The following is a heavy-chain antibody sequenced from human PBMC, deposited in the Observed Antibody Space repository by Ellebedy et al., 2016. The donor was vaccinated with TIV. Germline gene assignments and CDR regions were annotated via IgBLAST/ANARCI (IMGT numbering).Heavy chain of an antibody. D-gene: IGHD6-6*01. Sequence: PGGSLRLSCAASGFTVSNNYMRWVRQAPGKGLEWVPIIYSTGDTHYADFVKGRFTISRDNSKNTLYLQMNSLRVEDTAVYYCARDGGAARTAPPDYWGQGTLVTVSS. J-gene: IGHJ4*02. CDR2: IYSTGDT. CDR3: ARDGGAARTAPPDY. CDR1: GFTVSNNY. V-gene: IGHV3-66*01.